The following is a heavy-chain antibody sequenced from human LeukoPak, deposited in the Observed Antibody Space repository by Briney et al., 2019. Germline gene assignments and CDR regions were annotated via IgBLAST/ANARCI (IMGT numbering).Heavy chain of an antibody. CDR3: ARVPHTGGTGFDY. CDR1: GGSISSSSYY. V-gene: IGHV4-30-4*08. D-gene: IGHD2-8*02. Sequence: SETLSLTCTVSGGSISSSSYYWGWIRQPPGKGLEWIGYIYYSGSTYYNPSLKSRVTISVDTSKNQFSLKLSSVTAADTAVYYCARVPHTGGTGFDYWGQGTLVTVSS. J-gene: IGHJ4*02. CDR2: IYYSGST.